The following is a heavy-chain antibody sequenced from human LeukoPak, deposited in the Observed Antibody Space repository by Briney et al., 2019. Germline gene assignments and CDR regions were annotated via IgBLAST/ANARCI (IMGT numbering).Heavy chain of an antibody. CDR2: ISYDGSNK. V-gene: IGHV3-30-3*01. CDR1: GFTFSSYA. CDR3: AKDHSYPRGYFDF. J-gene: IGHJ4*02. Sequence: GRSLRLSCAASGFTFSSYAMHWVRQAPGRGLEWVALISYDGSNKYYADSVKGRFTISRDNSKNTLSLQMNSLRAEDTAVYYCAKDHSYPRGYFDFWGQGTLVTVSS. D-gene: IGHD2-21*01.